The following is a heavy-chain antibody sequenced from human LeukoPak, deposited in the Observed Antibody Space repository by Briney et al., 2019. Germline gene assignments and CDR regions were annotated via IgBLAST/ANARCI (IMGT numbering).Heavy chain of an antibody. CDR1: GFSFSSRA. J-gene: IGHJ3*01. Sequence: GGSLRLSCGASGFSFSSRAMHWVRQAPGKGLEWEAVIWYDGSNKYYTDSVKGRFSISRDNSKNTVYLQMNSLRAEETAVYYCVRDWGESMALTAAGAFDVWGQGTMVTVSS. V-gene: IGHV3-33*01. CDR3: VRDWGESMALTAAGAFDV. D-gene: IGHD3-16*01. CDR2: IWYDGSNK.